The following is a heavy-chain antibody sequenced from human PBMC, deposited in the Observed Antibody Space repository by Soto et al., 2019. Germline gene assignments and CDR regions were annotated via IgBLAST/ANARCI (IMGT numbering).Heavy chain of an antibody. V-gene: IGHV3-23*01. CDR3: AKSSSTRFTYGMDV. CDR1: RLTFSSYA. J-gene: IGHJ6*02. D-gene: IGHD6-13*01. CDR2: ISDGGAKT. Sequence: GGSLRLSCAASRLTFSSYAMTWVRQAPGKGQEWVSTISDGGAKTFYTDSVNGRFTISRDSSKNTLYLQMNSLRADDTVVYYCAKSSSTRFTYGMDVWGQGITVTVSS.